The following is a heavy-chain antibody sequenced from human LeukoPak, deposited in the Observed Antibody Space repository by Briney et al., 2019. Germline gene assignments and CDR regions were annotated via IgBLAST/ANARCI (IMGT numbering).Heavy chain of an antibody. CDR2: IIPILGIA. CDR3: ARDQEQWLVPGY. Sequence: SVKVSCKASGGTFSSYAISWVRQAPGQGLEWMGRIIPILGIANYAQKFQGRVTITADKSTSTAYMELSSLRSEDTAVYYCARDQEQWLVPGYWGQGTLATVSS. CDR1: GGTFSSYA. D-gene: IGHD6-19*01. V-gene: IGHV1-69*04. J-gene: IGHJ4*02.